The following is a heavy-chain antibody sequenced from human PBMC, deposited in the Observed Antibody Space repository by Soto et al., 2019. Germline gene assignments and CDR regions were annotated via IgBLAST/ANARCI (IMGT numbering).Heavy chain of an antibody. D-gene: IGHD3-3*01. V-gene: IGHV3-23*01. CDR2: ISGSGGST. CDR1: GFTFSSYA. J-gene: IGHJ6*02. CDR3: AKALNLRFWEWPPTKGYNGMDV. Sequence: GGSLRLSCAASGFTFSSYAMSWVRQAPGKGLEWVSAISGSGGSTYYADSVKGRFTISRDNSKNTLYLKMNSLRAEDTAVYYCAKALNLRFWEWPPTKGYNGMDVWGQGPTATVSS.